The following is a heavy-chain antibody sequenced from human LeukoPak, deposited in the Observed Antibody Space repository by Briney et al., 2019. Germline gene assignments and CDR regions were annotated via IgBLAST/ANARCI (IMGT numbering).Heavy chain of an antibody. J-gene: IGHJ4*02. CDR1: GGSIGSSSFF. CDR2: TYYNGNT. CDR3: ARVRPVAGTDY. V-gene: IGHV4-39*07. D-gene: IGHD6-19*01. Sequence: PSETLSLTCTVSGGSIGSSSFFWGWIRQPPGKGLEWIGTTYYNGNTYYTPSLESRATISIDTSKNQFSLKLSSVTAADTAVYYCARVRPVAGTDYWGRGTLVTVSS.